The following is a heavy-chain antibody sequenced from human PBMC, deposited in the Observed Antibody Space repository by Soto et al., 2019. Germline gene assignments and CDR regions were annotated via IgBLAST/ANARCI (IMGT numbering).Heavy chain of an antibody. V-gene: IGHV3-23*01. CDR2: ISGSGGST. CDR1: GFTFSSYA. CDR3: GKDLGSGWYGADY. Sequence: EVQLLESGGGLVQPGGSLRLSCAASGFTFSSYAMSWVRQAPGKGLEWVSAISGSGGSTYYADSVKGRFTISRDNSKNTLYLQMNCLRGEDTVVCYCGKDLGSGWYGADYWGQGTLVTVSS. J-gene: IGHJ4*02. D-gene: IGHD6-19*01.